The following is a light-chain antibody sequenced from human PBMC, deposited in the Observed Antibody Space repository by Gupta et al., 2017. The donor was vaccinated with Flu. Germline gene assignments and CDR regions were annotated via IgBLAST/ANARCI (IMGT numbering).Light chain of an antibody. V-gene: IGLV2-14*01. Sequence: QPALTPPASVSGSPGPSITISCTGTSSDVGAYNYVSWYQQHPGTVPKLMIYEVSNRPSGISTRFSGSKSGNTASLTISGLQAEDEADYYCSSYTGSSTPYVFGTGTKVTVL. CDR3: SSYTGSSTPYV. J-gene: IGLJ1*01. CDR2: EVS. CDR1: SSDVGAYNY.